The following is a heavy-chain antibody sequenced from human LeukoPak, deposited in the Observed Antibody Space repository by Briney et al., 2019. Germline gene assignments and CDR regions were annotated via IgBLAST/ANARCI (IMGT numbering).Heavy chain of an antibody. V-gene: IGHV3-23*01. D-gene: IGHD3-3*01. CDR1: GFTFSSYS. J-gene: IGHJ4*02. CDR3: AKLESVFGVVITPYFDY. CDR2: ISGSGGST. Sequence: GGSLRLSCAASGFTFSSYSVNWVRQAPGKGLEWVSAISGSGGSTYYADSVKGRFTISRDNSKNTLYLQMNSLRAEDTAVYYCAKLESVFGVVITPYFDYWGQGTLVTVSS.